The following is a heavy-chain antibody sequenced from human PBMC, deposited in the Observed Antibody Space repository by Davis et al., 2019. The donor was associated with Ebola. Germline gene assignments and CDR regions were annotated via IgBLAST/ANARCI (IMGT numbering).Heavy chain of an antibody. D-gene: IGHD4-17*01. CDR1: GGSISSYY. CDR3: ARMPTVTADHWYFDL. Sequence: MPSETLSLTCTVPGGSISSYYWSWIRQPPGKGLEWIGYIYYSGSTNYNPSLKSRVTISVDTSKNQFSLKLSSVTAADTAVYYCARMPTVTADHWYFDLWGRGTLVAVSS. CDR2: IYYSGST. V-gene: IGHV4-59*01. J-gene: IGHJ2*01.